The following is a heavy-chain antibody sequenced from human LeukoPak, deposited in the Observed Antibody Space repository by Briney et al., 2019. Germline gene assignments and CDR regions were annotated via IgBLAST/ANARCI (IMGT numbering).Heavy chain of an antibody. V-gene: IGHV3-23*01. CDR1: GFIFRNYA. Sequence: GGSLRLSCAGSGFIFRNYAMSWVRQAPGMGLEWVSAISGSGVGTNYADSVRGRFTISRDNSKNTLYLQMNSLRAEDTAVYYCAINGRDDHDKYFFDFWGQGTQVTVSS. CDR3: AINGRDDHDKYFFDF. J-gene: IGHJ4*02. D-gene: IGHD1-20*01. CDR2: ISGSGVGT.